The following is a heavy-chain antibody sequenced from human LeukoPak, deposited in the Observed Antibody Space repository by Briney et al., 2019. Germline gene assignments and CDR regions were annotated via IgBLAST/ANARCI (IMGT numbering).Heavy chain of an antibody. D-gene: IGHD6-19*01. CDR3: ARDRGAVTDVFDY. CDR1: GFTFSDYY. V-gene: IGHV3-11*04. Sequence: GGSLKLSCVASGFTFSDYYMSWIRQAPGKGLEWVSYIRSSGTTIHYADSVKGRFTISRDNAKNSLYLQMNSLRAEDTAVYYCARDRGAVTDVFDYWGQGTLVTVSS. CDR2: IRSSGTTI. J-gene: IGHJ4*02.